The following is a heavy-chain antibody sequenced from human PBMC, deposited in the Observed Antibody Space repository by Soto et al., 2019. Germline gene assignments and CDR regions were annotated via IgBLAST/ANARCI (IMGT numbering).Heavy chain of an antibody. J-gene: IGHJ1*01. D-gene: IGHD3-22*01. CDR3: ATAPLYYYDSSGYPAEYFQH. CDR1: GYTFTSYA. V-gene: IGHV1-3*01. CDR2: INAGNGNT. Sequence: ASVKVSCKASGYTFTSYAMHWVRKAPGQRLEWMGWINAGNGNTKYSQKFQGRVTMTEDTSTDTAYMELSSLRSEDTAVYYCATAPLYYYDSSGYPAEYFQHWGQGTLVTVSS.